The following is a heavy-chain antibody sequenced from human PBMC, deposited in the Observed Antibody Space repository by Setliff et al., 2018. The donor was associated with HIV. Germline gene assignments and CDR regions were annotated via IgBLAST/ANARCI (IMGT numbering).Heavy chain of an antibody. Sequence: SETLSLTCAVYGGSFSGYYWSWIRQPPGKGLEWIGEINHSGSTNYNPSLKSRVTISVDTPKNQFSLKLSSVTAADTAVYYCARGPPRAKRVVVITTRYFQHWGQGTLVTVSS. J-gene: IGHJ1*01. CDR3: ARGPPRAKRVVVITTRYFQH. D-gene: IGHD3-22*01. V-gene: IGHV4-34*01. CDR1: GGSFSGYY. CDR2: INHSGST.